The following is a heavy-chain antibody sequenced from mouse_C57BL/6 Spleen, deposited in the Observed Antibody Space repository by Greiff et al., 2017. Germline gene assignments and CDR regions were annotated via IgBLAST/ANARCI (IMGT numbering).Heavy chain of an antibody. D-gene: IGHD1-1*01. V-gene: IGHV1-55*01. CDR3: ARWPITTVVATPYAMDY. J-gene: IGHJ4*01. CDR2: IYPGSGST. Sequence: QVQLKQPGAELVKPGASVKISCKASGYTFTSYWITWVKQRPGQGLEWIGDIYPGSGSTNYNEKFKSKATLTVDTSSSTAYMQLSSLTSEDSAVYYCARWPITTVVATPYAMDYWGQGTSVTVSS. CDR1: GYTFTSYW.